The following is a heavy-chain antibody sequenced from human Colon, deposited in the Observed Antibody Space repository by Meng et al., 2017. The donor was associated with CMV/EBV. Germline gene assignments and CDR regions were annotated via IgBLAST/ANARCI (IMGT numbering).Heavy chain of an antibody. Sequence: GESLKISCAASGFTFSNSDMNWVRQAPGKGLEWVSGVSWNGSRTHYADSVKGRFIISRDNAKSSLYLQMNSLRADDTAVYYCARDRAGWELLGVYFDYWGQGTLVTVSS. D-gene: IGHD1-26*01. CDR1: GFTFSNSD. CDR3: ARDRAGWELLGVYFDY. CDR2: VSWNGSRT. J-gene: IGHJ4*02. V-gene: IGHV3-19*01.